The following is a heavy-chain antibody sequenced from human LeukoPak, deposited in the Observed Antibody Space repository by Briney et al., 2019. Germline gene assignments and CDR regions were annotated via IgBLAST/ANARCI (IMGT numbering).Heavy chain of an antibody. CDR1: GYMFTTYY. V-gene: IGHV7-4-1*02. CDR3: AREDYYDSSGYYYFDY. CDR2: INANTGNP. D-gene: IGHD3-22*01. Sequence: GASVKVSCKTSGYMFTTYYPHWVRRAPGQGLEWMGCINANTGNPTYAQGFTGRFVFSLDTSVSTAYLQISSLKAEDTAVYYCAREDYYDSSGYYYFDYWGQGTLVTVSS. J-gene: IGHJ4*02.